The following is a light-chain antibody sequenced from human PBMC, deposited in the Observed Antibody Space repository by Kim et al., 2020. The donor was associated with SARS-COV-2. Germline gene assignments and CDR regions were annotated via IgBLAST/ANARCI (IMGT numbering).Light chain of an antibody. CDR1: SGSIASNY. CDR2: EDT. V-gene: IGLV6-57*02. J-gene: IGLJ3*02. CDR3: QSYDSNNQV. Sequence: NFMLTQPHSVSESPGKTVTISCTGSSGSIASNYVQWYQQRPGSAPTTVIFEDTQRPSGVPDRFSGSIDSSSNSASLTISGLKTEDEADYYCQSYDSNNQVFGGGTKLTVL.